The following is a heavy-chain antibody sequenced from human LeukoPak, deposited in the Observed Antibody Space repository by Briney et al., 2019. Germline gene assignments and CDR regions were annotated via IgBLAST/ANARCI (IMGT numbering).Heavy chain of an antibody. CDR2: INPNSGGT. J-gene: IGHJ6*02. D-gene: IGHD3-3*01. V-gene: IGHV1-2*02. CDR3: ARPAYYDFWTSLSDDYYYGMDV. CDR1: GYTFTGYY. Sequence: ASVKVSCKASGYTFTGYYMHWVRQAPGQGLEWMGWINPNSGGTNYAQKFQGRVTMTRDTSISTAYMELSRLRSDDTAVYYCARPAYYDFWTSLSDDYYYGMDVWGQGTTVTVSS.